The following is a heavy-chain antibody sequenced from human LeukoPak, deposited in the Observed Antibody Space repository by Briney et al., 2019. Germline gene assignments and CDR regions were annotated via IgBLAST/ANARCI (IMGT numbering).Heavy chain of an antibody. V-gene: IGHV4-39*01. CDR1: GGSISSSSYY. CDR2: IYYSGST. CDR3: ARPYGGNAVPAFDI. D-gene: IGHD4-23*01. J-gene: IGHJ3*02. Sequence: SETLSLTCTVSGGSISSSSYYWGWIRQPPGKGLEWIGSIYYSGSTYYNPSLKSRVTISVDTSKTQFSLKLSSVTAADTAVYYCARPYGGNAVPAFDIWGQGTMVTVSS.